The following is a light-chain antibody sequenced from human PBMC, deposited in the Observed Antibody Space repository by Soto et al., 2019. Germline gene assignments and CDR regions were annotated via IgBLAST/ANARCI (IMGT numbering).Light chain of an antibody. CDR2: TAS. Sequence: DIQMTHSPSTLSLSVGDTVTIPCRASQTISRWLAWYQQKPGKAPRLLIYTASTLEGGVPSRFSASGSGTEFTLTISSLHPDDFATYYCQEYNNYWTFGQGTKV. J-gene: IGKJ1*01. V-gene: IGKV1-5*01. CDR1: QTISRW. CDR3: QEYNNYWT.